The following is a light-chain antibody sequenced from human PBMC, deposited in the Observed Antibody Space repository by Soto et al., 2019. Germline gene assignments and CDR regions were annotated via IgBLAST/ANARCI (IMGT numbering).Light chain of an antibody. J-gene: IGKJ2*01. V-gene: IGKV3-20*01. Sequence: EIVLTQTPGTLSLSPGERATLSCRASQSVTSSHFAWYQQQPGQAPRLLIYGASTRSTGIPDRFSGSGSDTDFSLTILSSDHEDFAMYYCLLYFSPDRYTFGQGTKVQIK. CDR3: LLYFSPDRYT. CDR1: QSVTSSH. CDR2: GAS.